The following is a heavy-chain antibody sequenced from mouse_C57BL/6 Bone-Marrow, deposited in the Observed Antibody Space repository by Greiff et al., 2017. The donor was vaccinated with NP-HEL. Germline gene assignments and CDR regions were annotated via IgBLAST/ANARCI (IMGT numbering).Heavy chain of an antibody. CDR3: ARRGSTMVNWYFDV. Sequence: QVQLKQSGAELARPGASVKLSCKASGYTFTSYGISWVKQRTGQGLEWIGEIYPRSGNTYYNEKFKGKATLTADKSSSTAYMELRSLTSEDSAVYFCARRGSTMVNWYFDVWGTGTTVTVSS. V-gene: IGHV1-81*01. CDR2: IYPRSGNT. J-gene: IGHJ1*03. CDR1: GYTFTSYG. D-gene: IGHD2-2*01.